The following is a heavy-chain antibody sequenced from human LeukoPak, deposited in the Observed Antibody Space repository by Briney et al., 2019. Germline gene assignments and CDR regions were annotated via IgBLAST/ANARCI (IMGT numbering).Heavy chain of an antibody. J-gene: IGHJ4*02. V-gene: IGHV3-23*01. CDR2: IGGAGFNT. D-gene: IGHD3-3*01. CDR3: AKDNFRLVPDFFVC. CDR1: GFTFTDYA. Sequence: GGSLRLSCVASGFTFTDYAMSWVRQAPGKGLEWVSSIGGAGFNTYSADFVEGRFSISRDTSTNTLYLEINSMRADDSALYYCAKDNFRLVPDFFVCWGQGTLVTVSS.